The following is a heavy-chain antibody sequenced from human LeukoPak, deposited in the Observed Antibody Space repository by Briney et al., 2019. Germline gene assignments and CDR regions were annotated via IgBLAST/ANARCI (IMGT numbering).Heavy chain of an antibody. CDR3: ARVVSSSWYFDY. CDR1: GGSFSGYY. D-gene: IGHD6-13*01. CDR2: INHSGST. V-gene: IGHV4-34*01. J-gene: IGHJ4*02. Sequence: KSSETLSLTCAVYGGSFSGYYWSWIRQPPGKGLEWIGEINHSGSTNYNPSLKSRVTISVDTSKNQFSLKLSSVTAADTAVYHRARVVSSSWYFDYWGQGTLVTVSS.